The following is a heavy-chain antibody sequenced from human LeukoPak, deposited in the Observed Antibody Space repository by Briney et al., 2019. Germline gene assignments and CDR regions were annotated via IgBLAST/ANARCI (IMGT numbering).Heavy chain of an antibody. J-gene: IGHJ6*03. CDR1: GGTFSSYA. CDR3: ARGYCSGGSCYSSYYYYYYYMDV. D-gene: IGHD2-15*01. CDR2: IIPIFGTA. Sequence: SVKVFCKASGGTFSSYAISWVRQAPGQGLEWMGGIIPIFGTANYAQKFQGRVTITTDESTSTAYMELSSLRSEDTAVYYCARGYCSGGSCYSSYYYYYYYMDVWGKGTTVTVSS. V-gene: IGHV1-69*05.